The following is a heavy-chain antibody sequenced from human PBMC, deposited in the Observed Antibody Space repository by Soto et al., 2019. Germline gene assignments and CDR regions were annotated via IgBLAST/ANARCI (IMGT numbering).Heavy chain of an antibody. D-gene: IGHD2-2*01. CDR1: GYTFTNYG. CDR2: ISAYNGNT. Sequence: GASVKVSCKASGYTFTNYGISWVRQAPGQGLEWMGWISAYNGNTNYAQKLQGRVTMTTDTSTSTAYMELRSLRSDDTAVYYCARDYDYTDNCSSTSCPTWADAFDIWGQGTMVTVSS. V-gene: IGHV1-18*01. CDR3: ARDYDYTDNCSSTSCPTWADAFDI. J-gene: IGHJ3*02.